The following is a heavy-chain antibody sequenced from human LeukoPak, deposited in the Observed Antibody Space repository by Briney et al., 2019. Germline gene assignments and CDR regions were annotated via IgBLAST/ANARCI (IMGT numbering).Heavy chain of an antibody. CDR2: ISSTSIYT. V-gene: IGHV3-11*05. D-gene: IGHD6-13*01. CDR1: GFTFSDYY. J-gene: IGHJ4*02. CDR3: PREDGYSSSWYSDY. Sequence: PGGSLRLSCAASGFTFSDYYMSWIRQAPGKGLEWVSDISSTSIYTNYADSVKGRFTISRDNAKNSLYLQMNSLRAEDTSLYYCPREDGYSSSWYSDYWGQGTLVTVSS.